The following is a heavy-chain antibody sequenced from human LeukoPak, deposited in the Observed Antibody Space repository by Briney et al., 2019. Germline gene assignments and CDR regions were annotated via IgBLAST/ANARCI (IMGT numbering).Heavy chain of an antibody. CDR1: GGSISSSNW. Sequence: PSETLSLTCAVSGGSISSSNWWSWVRQPPGKGLEWIGEIYHSGSTNYNPSLKSRVTISVDKSKNQFSLKLSSVTAADTAVYYCARAVGSGSFQTYYYYMDVWGKGTTATISS. J-gene: IGHJ6*03. CDR3: ARAVGSGSFQTYYYYMDV. V-gene: IGHV4-4*02. CDR2: IYHSGST. D-gene: IGHD3-10*01.